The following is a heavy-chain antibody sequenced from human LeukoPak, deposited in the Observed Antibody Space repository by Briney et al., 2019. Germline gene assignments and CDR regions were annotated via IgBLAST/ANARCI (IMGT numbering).Heavy chain of an antibody. D-gene: IGHD3-10*01. CDR3: ARHMTDGSGVIDY. CDR2: IYYSGST. V-gene: IGHV4-39*01. Sequence: SETLSLTCTVSGGSISSSSYYWGWIRQPPGKGLEWIGSIYYSGSTYYNPSLKSRVTISVDTSKNQFSLKLSSVTAADTAVYYCARHMTDGSGVIDYWGQGTLVTVSS. J-gene: IGHJ4*02. CDR1: GGSISSSSYY.